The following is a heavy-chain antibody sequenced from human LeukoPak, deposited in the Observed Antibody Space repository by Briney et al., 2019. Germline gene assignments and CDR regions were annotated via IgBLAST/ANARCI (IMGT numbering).Heavy chain of an antibody. Sequence: HPGGSLRLSCAASGFTFSSYAMHWVRQAPGKGLEWVAVISYDGSNKYYADSVKGRFTISRDNSKNTLYLQMNSLRAEDTAVYYCAKGIVVVVAATPEYFQHWGQGTLVTVSS. CDR2: ISYDGSNK. CDR1: GFTFSSYA. V-gene: IGHV3-30-3*01. J-gene: IGHJ1*01. CDR3: AKGIVVVVAATPEYFQH. D-gene: IGHD2-15*01.